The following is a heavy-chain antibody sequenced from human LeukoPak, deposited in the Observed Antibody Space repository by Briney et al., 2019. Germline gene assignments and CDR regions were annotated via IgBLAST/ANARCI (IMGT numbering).Heavy chain of an antibody. CDR1: GGSISSGAYS. V-gene: IGHV4-30-2*01. Sequence: PSQTLSLTCAVSGGSISSGAYSWSWIRQPPEKGLEWIGYIYHSGSTYYNPSLKSRVTISVDRSKNQFSLKLSSVTAADTAVYYCAGFNCSSTSCPSSEGDYWGQGTLVTVSS. CDR2: IYHSGST. D-gene: IGHD2-2*01. J-gene: IGHJ4*02. CDR3: AGFNCSSTSCPSSEGDY.